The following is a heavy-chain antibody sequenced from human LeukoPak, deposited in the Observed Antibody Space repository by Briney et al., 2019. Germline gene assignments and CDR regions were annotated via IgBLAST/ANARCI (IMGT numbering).Heavy chain of an antibody. V-gene: IGHV4-39*01. D-gene: IGHD1-1*01. J-gene: IGHJ4*02. Sequence: SETLSLTCTVSGGSISSSSYYWGWIRQPPGKGLEWIGSIYYSGSTYYNPSLKSRVTISVDTSKNQFSLKLSSVTAADTAVYYCARAGTTGTTAGRYYFDYWGQGTLVTVSS. CDR1: GGSISSSSYY. CDR2: IYYSGST. CDR3: ARAGTTGTTAGRYYFDY.